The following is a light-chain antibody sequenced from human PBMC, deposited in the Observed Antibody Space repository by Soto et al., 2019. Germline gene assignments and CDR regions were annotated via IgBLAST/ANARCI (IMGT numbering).Light chain of an antibody. CDR3: QQYGSSPTT. CDR1: QSVSSSY. J-gene: IGKJ1*01. Sequence: EIVLTHSPGTLSLSPWERATLSCSASQSVSSSYLAWYQQKPGQAPRLLIYGASSRATGIPDRFSGSGSGTDFTLTISRLEPEDFAVYYCQQYGSSPTTFGQGTKVDIK. V-gene: IGKV3-20*01. CDR2: GAS.